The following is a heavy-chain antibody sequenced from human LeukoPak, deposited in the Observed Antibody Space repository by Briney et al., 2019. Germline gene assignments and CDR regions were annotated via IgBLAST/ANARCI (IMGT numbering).Heavy chain of an antibody. CDR3: TREGAQGRLQIAGDYFDY. V-gene: IGHV1-18*01. J-gene: IGHJ4*02. Sequence: GASVKVSCQASGYIFTRNGISWVRQAPGQGLEWMGWIGTHSGATKYAQKFQGRVTLTSDTSTSTAYMELGSLTSDDTAVYYCTREGAQGRLQIAGDYFDYWGQGVLVTVSS. CDR1: GYIFTRNG. D-gene: IGHD4-11*01. CDR2: IGTHSGAT.